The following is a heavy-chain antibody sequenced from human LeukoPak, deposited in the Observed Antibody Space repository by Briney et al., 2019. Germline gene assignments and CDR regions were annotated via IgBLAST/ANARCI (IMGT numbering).Heavy chain of an antibody. Sequence: GGSLRLSCAASGFTVSSNYMSWVRQAPGKGLEWVSVIYSGGSTYYADSVKGRFTISRDNSKNTLYLQMNSLRAEDTAVYYCAKDLHPYSGAEYFQHWGQGTLVTVSS. V-gene: IGHV3-53*01. CDR1: GFTVSSNY. D-gene: IGHD1-26*01. CDR2: IYSGGST. J-gene: IGHJ1*01. CDR3: AKDLHPYSGAEYFQH.